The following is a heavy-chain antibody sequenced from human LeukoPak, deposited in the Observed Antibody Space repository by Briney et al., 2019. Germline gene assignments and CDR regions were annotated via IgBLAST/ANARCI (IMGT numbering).Heavy chain of an antibody. D-gene: IGHD6-13*01. Sequence: PSETLSLTCTVSGGSISSYYWSWIRQPPGKGLEWIGYIYYSGSTNYNPSLKSRVTISVDTSKNQFSLKLSSVTAADTAVYYCARAAAGTSFDYWGQGTLATVSS. CDR3: ARAAAGTSFDY. J-gene: IGHJ4*02. V-gene: IGHV4-59*08. CDR1: GGSISSYY. CDR2: IYYSGST.